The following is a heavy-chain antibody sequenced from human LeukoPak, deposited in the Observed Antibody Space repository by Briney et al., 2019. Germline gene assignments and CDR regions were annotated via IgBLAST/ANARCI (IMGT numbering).Heavy chain of an antibody. CDR2: ISGRGGST. CDR1: GFTFSSYA. CDR3: AKEEGYSYGSYHYYGMDV. J-gene: IGHJ6*02. D-gene: IGHD5-18*01. Sequence: GGSLRLLCAASGFTFSSYAMSWVRQAPGKGLEWVSAISGRGGSTYYADSVKGRFTISRDNSKNTLYLQMNSLRAEDTAVYYCAKEEGYSYGSYHYYGMDVWGQGTTVTVSS. V-gene: IGHV3-23*01.